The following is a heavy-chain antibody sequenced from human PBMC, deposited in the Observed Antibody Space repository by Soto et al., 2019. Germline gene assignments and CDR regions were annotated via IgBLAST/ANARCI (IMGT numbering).Heavy chain of an antibody. CDR2: ISGSGGST. CDR1: AFTFSSYG. D-gene: IGHD3-22*01. Sequence: LRLSFAASAFTFSSYGMFWVRQAPGKGLEWVSAISGSGGSTYYADSVKGRFTISRDNSKNTLYLQMNSLRAEDTAVYYCAKVYYLSSGYCEYLGQRTLVHVSS. V-gene: IGHV3-23*01. J-gene: IGHJ4*02. CDR3: AKVYYLSSGYCEY.